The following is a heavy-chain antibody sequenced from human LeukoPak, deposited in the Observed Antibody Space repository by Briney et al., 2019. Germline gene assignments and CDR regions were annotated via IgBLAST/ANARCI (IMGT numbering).Heavy chain of an antibody. CDR3: ARPRVGATGWFDP. V-gene: IGHV3-21*01. CDR2: ISSSSSYI. D-gene: IGHD1-26*01. Sequence: GGSLRLSCAASGFTFSSYSMNWVRQAPGKGLEWVSSISSSSSYIYYADSVKGRFTISRDNAKNSLYLQMNSLRAEDTAVYYCARPRVGATGWFDPWGQGTLVTVSS. J-gene: IGHJ5*02. CDR1: GFTFSSYS.